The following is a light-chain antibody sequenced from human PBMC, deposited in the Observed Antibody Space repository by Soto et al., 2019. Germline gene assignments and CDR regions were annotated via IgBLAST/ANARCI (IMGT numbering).Light chain of an antibody. CDR3: SSYTSSSRV. Sequence: QSVLTQPASVSGSPGQSITISCTGTSSDVGGYNYVSWYQQYPGKAPKLMIYDVSNRPSGVSNRFSGSKSGNTASLTISGLQAEDEADYYCSSYTSSSRVFGTGTKVTVL. J-gene: IGLJ1*01. CDR2: DVS. CDR1: SSDVGGYNY. V-gene: IGLV2-14*01.